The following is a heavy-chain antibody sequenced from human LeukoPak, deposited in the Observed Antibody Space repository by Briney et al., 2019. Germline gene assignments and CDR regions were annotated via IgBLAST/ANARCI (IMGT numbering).Heavy chain of an antibody. CDR3: ARGLSTTTVVPAAPRPNSMDV. CDR1: GGSFSGYY. Sequence: TSETLSLTCAVYGGSFSGYYWSWIRQPPGKGLEWIGEINHSGSTNYNPSLKSRVTISVDTSKNQFSLKLSSVTAADTAVYYCARGLSTTTVVPAAPRPNSMDVWGKGTTVTVSS. CDR2: INHSGST. J-gene: IGHJ6*04. V-gene: IGHV4-34*01. D-gene: IGHD2-2*01.